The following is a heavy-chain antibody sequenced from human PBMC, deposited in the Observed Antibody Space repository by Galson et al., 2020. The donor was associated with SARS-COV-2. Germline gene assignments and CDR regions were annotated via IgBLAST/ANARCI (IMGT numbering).Heavy chain of an antibody. CDR3: ARTLGWDGRRGWGRSCDI. CDR2: IKSDGSST. CDR1: GFTFSSYW. V-gene: IGHV3-74*01. J-gene: IGHJ3*02. D-gene: IGHD3-16*01. Sequence: GGSLRLSCAASGFTFSSYWMHWVRQGPGKGLVWVSRIKSDGSSTVYADSVKGRFTISRDNAKNTLYLQMNSLRAEDTAVYYCARTLGWDGRRGWGRSCDILGKGKKGPVAS.